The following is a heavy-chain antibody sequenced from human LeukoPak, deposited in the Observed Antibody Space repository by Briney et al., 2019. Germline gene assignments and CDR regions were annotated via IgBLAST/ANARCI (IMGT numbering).Heavy chain of an antibody. CDR1: GFTFSSYA. Sequence: QSGGSLRLSCAASGFTFSSYAMSWVRQAPGKGLDWVSSINGGGGSTYYADSVKGRFTISRDNSKNTLYLQMNSLRAEDTAVYYCARYGWSPAYYYYYMDVWGKGTTVTVSS. CDR2: INGGGGST. V-gene: IGHV3-23*01. J-gene: IGHJ6*03. CDR3: ARYGWSPAYYYYYMDV. D-gene: IGHD1-26*01.